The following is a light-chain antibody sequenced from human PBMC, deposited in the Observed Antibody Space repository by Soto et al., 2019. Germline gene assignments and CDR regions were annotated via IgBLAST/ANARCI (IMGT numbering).Light chain of an antibody. J-gene: IGKJ2*01. CDR1: QGISSY. Sequence: DIQMTQSPSSLSASVGDRVTITCRASQGISSYLNWYQQKPGKAPNLLIYAASSLQSGVPSRFSGSGSGPDFTLTISSLQPEDFATYYCQQSYNSPRTFGQGTKLEIK. CDR3: QQSYNSPRT. CDR2: AAS. V-gene: IGKV1-39*01.